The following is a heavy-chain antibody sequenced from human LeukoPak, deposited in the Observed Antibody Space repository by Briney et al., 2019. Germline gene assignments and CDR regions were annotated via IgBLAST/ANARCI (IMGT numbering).Heavy chain of an antibody. CDR3: AREPKYYDFWSGYSLLDY. V-gene: IGHV4-39*07. CDR1: GGSISSSSYY. D-gene: IGHD3-3*01. CDR2: IYYSGST. J-gene: IGHJ4*02. Sequence: SETLSLTCTVSGGSISSSSYYWGWIRQPPGKGLEWIGSIYYSGSTYYNPSLKSRVTISVDTSKNQFSLKLSSVTAADTAVYYCAREPKYYDFWSGYSLLDYWGQGTQVTVSS.